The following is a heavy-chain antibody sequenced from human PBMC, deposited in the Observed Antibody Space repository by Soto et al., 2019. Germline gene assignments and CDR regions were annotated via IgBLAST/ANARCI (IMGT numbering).Heavy chain of an antibody. V-gene: IGHV3-23*01. Sequence: LRLSCAAAGFTFSNYAMSWVRQAPGKGLEWVSGISGVGGNTYYADPVKGRFTISRDNSKSTLYLQMNSLRVEDTAEYYCTKGFAVGVPYYFGMDXWGQGTTLTVS. CDR1: GFTFSNYA. D-gene: IGHD3-22*01. CDR3: TKGFAVGVPYYFGMDX. J-gene: IGHJ6*02. CDR2: ISGVGGNT.